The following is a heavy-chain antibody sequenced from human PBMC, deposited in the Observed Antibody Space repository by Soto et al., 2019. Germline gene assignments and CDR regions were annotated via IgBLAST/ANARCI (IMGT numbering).Heavy chain of an antibody. CDR1: GFIFDDFA. V-gene: IGHV3-9*01. D-gene: IGHD3-3*01. J-gene: IGHJ4*02. Sequence: EAQLVESGGGLVQPGRSLRLSCAGSGFIFDDFAIHWVRQAPGKGLEWVSGISWNSDSIGYADSVKGRFTISRDNTKNALYLQMNSLRVEETALYYGTKVGGLYDFWSGPLHFDLWGQGTLVTVSS. CDR3: TKVGGLYDFWSGPLHFDL. CDR2: ISWNSDSI.